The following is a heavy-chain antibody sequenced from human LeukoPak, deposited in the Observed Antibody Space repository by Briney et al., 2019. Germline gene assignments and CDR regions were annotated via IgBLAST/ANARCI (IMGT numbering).Heavy chain of an antibody. CDR1: GYRFTSYW. J-gene: IGHJ4*02. Sequence: GESLKISCKGSGYRFTSYWIGWGRQMPGKGLEWMGIIYPGDSDTRYSPSFQGQVTISADKSISTAYLQWSSLKASDTAMYYCARFEQQLANRGDYWGQGTLVTVSS. D-gene: IGHD6-13*01. CDR2: IYPGDSDT. CDR3: ARFEQQLANRGDY. V-gene: IGHV5-51*01.